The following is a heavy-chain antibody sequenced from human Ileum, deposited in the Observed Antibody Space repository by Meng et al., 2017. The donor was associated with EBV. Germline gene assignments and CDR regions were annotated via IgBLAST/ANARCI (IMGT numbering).Heavy chain of an antibody. CDR2: IYYSGTT. CDR1: GYSISTTNW. J-gene: IGHJ4*02. V-gene: IGHV4-28*01. CDR3: ARNSESGSYIDY. Sequence: VQLQESGPGLVTPSYPLSLPCAVSGYSISTTNWWGWIRQPPGKGLEWIGHIYYSGTTYNNPSLKSRVTMSIDPSKNQFSLKLSSVTAVDTAVYYCARNSESGSYIDYWGLGTLVTVSS. D-gene: IGHD1-26*01.